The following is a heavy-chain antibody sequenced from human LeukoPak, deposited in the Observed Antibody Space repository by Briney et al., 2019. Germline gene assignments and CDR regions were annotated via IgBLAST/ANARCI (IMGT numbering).Heavy chain of an antibody. CDR3: ARHAPSFFDY. CDR1: VGSISSSSYY. J-gene: IGHJ4*02. V-gene: IGHV4-39*01. CDR2: IYYSGST. Sequence: SETLSLTRTVSVGSISSSSYYWGCIREPPGKGLEWIGSIYYSGSTYYNPSLKSRVTISVDTSKNQFSLKLSSVTAADTVVYYCARHAPSFFDYWGQRTLVTVSS.